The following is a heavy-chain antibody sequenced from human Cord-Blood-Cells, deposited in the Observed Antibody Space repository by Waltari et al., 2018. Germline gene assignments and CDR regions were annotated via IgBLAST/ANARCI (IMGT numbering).Heavy chain of an antibody. CDR2: IYYSGST. D-gene: IGHD2-15*01. CDR3: ARYCSGGSCYDAFDI. J-gene: IGHJ3*02. V-gene: IGHV4-39*01. CDR1: GGFISSSSYY. Sequence: QLQLQESGPGLVKPSETLSLTCTVSGGFISSSSYYWGWIRQPPGKGLEWIGSIYYSGSTYYNPSLKSRVTISVDTSKNQFSLKLSSVTAADTAVYYCARYCSGGSCYDAFDIWGQGTMVTVSS.